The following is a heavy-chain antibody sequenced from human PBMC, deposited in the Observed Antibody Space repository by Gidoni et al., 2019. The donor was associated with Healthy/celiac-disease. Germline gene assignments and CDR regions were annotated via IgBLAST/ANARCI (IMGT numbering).Heavy chain of an antibody. D-gene: IGHD3-10*01. CDR2: IIHIFGTA. Sequence: QVQLVQSGAEVKKPGSSVKVSCKASGGPFRSYAISWVRQAPGQGLEWMGGIIHIFGTANYAQKYQDRVTITASKSTSTAYMVLSSRRSEDAAVYYCARGDMVRGVRKFDYWGQGTLVTVSS. CDR3: ARGDMVRGVRKFDY. CDR1: GGPFRSYA. J-gene: IGHJ4*02. V-gene: IGHV1-69*06.